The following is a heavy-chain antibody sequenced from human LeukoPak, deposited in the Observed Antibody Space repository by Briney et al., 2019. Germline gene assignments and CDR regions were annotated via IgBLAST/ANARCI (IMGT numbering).Heavy chain of an antibody. CDR3: ARDDFWSGYSDY. V-gene: IGHV4-34*01. CDR1: GGSFSGYY. CDR2: INHSGST. J-gene: IGHJ4*02. D-gene: IGHD3-3*01. Sequence: LETLSLTCAVYGGSFSGYYWSWIRQPPGKGLEWIGEINHSGSTNYNPSLKSRVTISVDTSKNQFSLKLSSVTAADTAVYYCARDDFWSGYSDYWGQGTLVTVSS.